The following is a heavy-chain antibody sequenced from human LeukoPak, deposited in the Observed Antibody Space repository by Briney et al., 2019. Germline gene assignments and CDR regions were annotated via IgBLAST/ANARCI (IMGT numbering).Heavy chain of an antibody. Sequence: SETLSLTCTVSGDSISTSSNYWGWVRQPPGERLEWIGSIYYSGRTYYNPSLKSRVTISVDTSKNQFSLKLSSVTAADTAVYYCARRSQYYYDSSGYYDAFDIWGQGTMVTVSS. J-gene: IGHJ3*02. CDR1: GDSISTSSNY. V-gene: IGHV4-39*01. CDR2: IYYSGRT. D-gene: IGHD3-22*01. CDR3: ARRSQYYYDSSGYYDAFDI.